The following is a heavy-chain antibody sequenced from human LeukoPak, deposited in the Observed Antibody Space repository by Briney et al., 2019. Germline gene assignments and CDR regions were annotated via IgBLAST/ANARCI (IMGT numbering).Heavy chain of an antibody. V-gene: IGHV3-11*01. D-gene: IGHD3-3*01. CDR1: GFTFSDYY. Sequence: GGSLRLSCAASGFTFSDYYMSWIRQAPGKGLEWVSYISSSGSTIYYADSVKGRFTISRDNAKNSLYLQMNSLRAEDTAVYYCAKVPNFWSGYPTGDAFDIWGQGTMVTVSS. CDR2: ISSSGSTI. CDR3: AKVPNFWSGYPTGDAFDI. J-gene: IGHJ3*02.